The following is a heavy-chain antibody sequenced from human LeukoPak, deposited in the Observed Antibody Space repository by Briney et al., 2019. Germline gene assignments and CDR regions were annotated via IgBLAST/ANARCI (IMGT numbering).Heavy chain of an antibody. CDR3: AKDRRFLSNYYDSSGYLDY. CDR1: GFTFSTYG. J-gene: IGHJ4*02. D-gene: IGHD3-22*01. CDR2: IRYDGSNK. Sequence: GGSLRLSCAASGFTFSTYGMHWVRQAPGKGLEWVAFIRYDGSNKYYANSVKGRFTISSDNSKNTLYLQMNSLRPEDTAVYYCAKDRRFLSNYYDSSGYLDYWGQGTLVTVSS. V-gene: IGHV3-30*02.